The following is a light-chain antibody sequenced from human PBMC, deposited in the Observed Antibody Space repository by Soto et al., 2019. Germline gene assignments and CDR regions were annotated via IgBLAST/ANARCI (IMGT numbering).Light chain of an antibody. CDR1: SXXXGXYNY. CDR2: DVS. J-gene: IGLJ1*01. Sequence: QSALTQPRSVSGSPGQSITXXXXGTSXXXGXYNYVSWYRQHPGKAPKLMIYDVSKRPSGVPDRFSGSKSGNTASLTISGLQAEDEADYYCCSYAXSYTHYVFGTGTKVTVL. V-gene: IGLV2-11*01. CDR3: CSYAXSYTHYV.